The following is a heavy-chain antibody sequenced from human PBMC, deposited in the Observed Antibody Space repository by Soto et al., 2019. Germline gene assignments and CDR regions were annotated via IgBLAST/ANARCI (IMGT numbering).Heavy chain of an antibody. Sequence: PSETLSLTCTVSGGSISSSSYYWGWIRQPPGKGLEWIGSIYYSGSTYYNPSLKSRVTISVDTSKNQFSLKLSSVTAADTAVYYCARLEEQANYYYMDVWGKGTTVTVSS. CDR3: ARLEEQANYYYMDV. CDR2: IYYSGST. CDR1: GGSISSSSYY. V-gene: IGHV4-39*01. J-gene: IGHJ6*03.